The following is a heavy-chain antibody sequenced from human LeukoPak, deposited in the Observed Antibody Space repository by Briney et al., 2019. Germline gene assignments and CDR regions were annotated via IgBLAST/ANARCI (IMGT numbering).Heavy chain of an antibody. V-gene: IGHV4-59*08. D-gene: IGHD3-3*01. Sequence: SETLSLTCTVSGVSIFSYYWNWIRQPPGQGLEWIGYTHYSGTTKHNPALESRVTISVDTSKSQFSLKLSSPTAADTAVYYCAGQAPYYDFWSGYEEGGPYNWFDPWGQGTLVTVSS. CDR3: AGQAPYYDFWSGYEEGGPYNWFDP. J-gene: IGHJ5*02. CDR1: GVSIFSYY. CDR2: THYSGTT.